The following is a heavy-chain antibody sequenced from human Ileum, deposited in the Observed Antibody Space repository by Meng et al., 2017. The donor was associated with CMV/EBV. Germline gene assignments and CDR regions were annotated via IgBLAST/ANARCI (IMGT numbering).Heavy chain of an antibody. Sequence: TCAVAGDSVGSSKWWGWVRQPPGKGVEWIGEIHHSGTPTYNPSLKSRVTISLDESKIEFSLKLSSVTAADTAAYYCTRNGYYSLDYWSPGTLVTVSS. CDR2: IHHSGTP. V-gene: IGHV4-4*02. J-gene: IGHJ4*02. CDR3: TRNGYYSLDY. CDR1: GDSVGSSKW. D-gene: IGHD3-22*01.